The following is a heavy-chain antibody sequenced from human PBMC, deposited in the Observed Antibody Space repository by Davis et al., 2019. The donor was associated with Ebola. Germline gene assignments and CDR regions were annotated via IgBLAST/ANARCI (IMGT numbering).Heavy chain of an antibody. CDR2: LSGSGAMT. V-gene: IGHV3-23*01. J-gene: IGHJ4*02. Sequence: GGSLRLSCVASGFTLSNDAMSWVRQAPGKGLEWVSGLSGSGAMTYYADSVRGRFTVSRDDAKNSVYLQMNSLRAEDTAVYYCAKERVSGSSYYLDYWGQGTLVTVSS. D-gene: IGHD3-10*01. CDR3: AKERVSGSSYYLDY. CDR1: GFTLSNDA.